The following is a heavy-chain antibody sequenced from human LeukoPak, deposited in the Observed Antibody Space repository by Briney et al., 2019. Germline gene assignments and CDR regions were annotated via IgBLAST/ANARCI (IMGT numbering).Heavy chain of an antibody. CDR1: GGTFSDYY. CDR3: ARDEAIFGAGYYYGMDV. CDR2: ILDSGTA. J-gene: IGHJ6*02. Sequence: SETLSLTCAVYGGTFSDYYWSWVRQSPGGGLEWIGEILDSGTANYNPSLKSRVTLSVDTSKNQFSLKLSSVTAADTAVYYCARDEAIFGAGYYYGMDVWGQGTTVTVSS. D-gene: IGHD3-3*01. V-gene: IGHV4-34*12.